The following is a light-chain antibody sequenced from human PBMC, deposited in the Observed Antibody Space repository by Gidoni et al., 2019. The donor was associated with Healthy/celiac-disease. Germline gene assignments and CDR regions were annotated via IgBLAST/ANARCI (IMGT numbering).Light chain of an antibody. J-gene: IGKJ4*01. CDR1: QGISSW. Sequence: IQITQSPSSVSASVGDRVTITCRASQGISSWLAWYQKQPGKAPKRLIYAASSLQSGVPSRFSGSGAGTDFTLTISRLQPEDFATYYCQQANSFPLTCXGXTKVEIK. V-gene: IGKV1-12*01. CDR2: AAS. CDR3: QQANSFPLT.